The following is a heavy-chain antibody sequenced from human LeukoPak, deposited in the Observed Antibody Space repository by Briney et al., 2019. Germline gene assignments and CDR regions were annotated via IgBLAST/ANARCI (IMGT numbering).Heavy chain of an antibody. CDR3: ARWTHGSGAGFFIH. Sequence: SVKVSCKASGGAFSNYAMNWVRQAPGQGLEWMGGIVPLLGTPSYAQKFQGRVTITADESTTTAYMELSSLRSEDTAVYYCARWTHGSGAGFFIHWGQGTLVTVSS. J-gene: IGHJ1*01. V-gene: IGHV1-69*13. D-gene: IGHD3-10*01. CDR2: IVPLLGTP. CDR1: GGAFSNYA.